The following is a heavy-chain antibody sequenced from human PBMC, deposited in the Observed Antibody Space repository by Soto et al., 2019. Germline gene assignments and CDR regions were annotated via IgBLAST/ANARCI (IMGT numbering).Heavy chain of an antibody. CDR1: GASVTTKY. Sequence: QVQLQESGPGLVKPSETLSLICSVSGASVTTKYWNWIRQPAGKGLEWLGRIYVSGATSYNPSLKSRLTMSVDPSKNQFSLKLKSVTAADTAVYYCARDGGPGGWNPNWFDPWGQGILVTVSS. D-gene: IGHD6-19*01. V-gene: IGHV4-4*07. J-gene: IGHJ5*02. CDR3: ARDGGPGGWNPNWFDP. CDR2: IYVSGAT.